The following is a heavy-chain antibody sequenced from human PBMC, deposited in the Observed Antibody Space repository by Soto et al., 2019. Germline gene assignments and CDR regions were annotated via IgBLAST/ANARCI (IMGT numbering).Heavy chain of an antibody. CDR3: ARDRPGDEGDDFDI. D-gene: IGHD3-10*01. Sequence: VQLVETGGGLIQPGGSLRLSCVASGLTVSSNYMNWVRQAPGKGLEWVSVLYSGGSTHYAGSVKGRFIISRDNSKNTLYLQMNSLRAEDTAVYYCARDRPGDEGDDFDIWGHGTMVTVSS. V-gene: IGHV3-53*02. CDR2: LYSGGST. J-gene: IGHJ3*02. CDR1: GLTVSSNY.